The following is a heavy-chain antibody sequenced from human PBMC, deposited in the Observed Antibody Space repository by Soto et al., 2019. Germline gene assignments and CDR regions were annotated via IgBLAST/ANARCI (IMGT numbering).Heavy chain of an antibody. CDR1: GGSISNYY. V-gene: IGHV4-59*01. Sequence: SEILSLTCTVSGGSISNYYWSWIRQAPGKGLEWIGYIYYTTNYNPSLKSRVTISADTSKNQISLKLTSVTAADTAVYYCARTSPVAGGFDYWGQGTLVTVSS. CDR3: ARTSPVAGGFDY. J-gene: IGHJ4*02. CDR2: IYYTT. D-gene: IGHD6-19*01.